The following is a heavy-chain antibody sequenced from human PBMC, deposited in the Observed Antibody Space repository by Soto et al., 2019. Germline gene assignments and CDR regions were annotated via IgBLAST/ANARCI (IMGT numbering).Heavy chain of an antibody. CDR1: GYTLTELS. D-gene: IGHD6-19*01. V-gene: IGHV1-24*01. Sequence: ASVKVSCKVSGYTLTELSMHWVRQAPGKGLEWMGGFDPEDGETIYAQKFQGRVTMTEDTSTDTAYMELSSLRSEDTAVYYCATVRMQWLVPYYYYGMDVWGQGTTVTVSS. J-gene: IGHJ6*02. CDR3: ATVRMQWLVPYYYYGMDV. CDR2: FDPEDGET.